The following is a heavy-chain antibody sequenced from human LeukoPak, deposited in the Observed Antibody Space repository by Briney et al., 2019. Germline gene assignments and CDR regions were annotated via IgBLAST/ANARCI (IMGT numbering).Heavy chain of an antibody. CDR1: GFTFSSYG. J-gene: IGHJ4*02. CDR2: ISYDGSNK. V-gene: IGHV3-30*18. D-gene: IGHD2-2*01. CDR3: AKDLRLISSTSGIDC. Sequence: GGSLRLSCAASGFTFSSYGMHWVRQAPGKGLEWVAVISYDGSNKYYADSVKGRFTISSDNSKNTLYLQMNSLRAEDTAVYYCAKDLRLISSTSGIDCWGQRTLVTVSS.